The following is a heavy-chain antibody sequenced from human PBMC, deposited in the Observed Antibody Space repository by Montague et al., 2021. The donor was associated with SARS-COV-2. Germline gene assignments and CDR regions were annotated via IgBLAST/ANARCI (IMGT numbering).Heavy chain of an antibody. J-gene: IGHJ3*02. D-gene: IGHD5-12*01. CDR2: SRSKYKSYTT. CDR3: ARFGYSAYNYGGFDI. V-gene: IGHV3-72*01. Sequence: SLRLSCATSGFTFGGHDMDWVRQAPGGGLEWVGRSRSKYKSYTTEYAASVKGRFTISRGDSKNSLYLQMNGLKTEDTAIYYCARFGYSAYNYGGFDIWGQGTKVTVSS. CDR1: GFTFGGHD.